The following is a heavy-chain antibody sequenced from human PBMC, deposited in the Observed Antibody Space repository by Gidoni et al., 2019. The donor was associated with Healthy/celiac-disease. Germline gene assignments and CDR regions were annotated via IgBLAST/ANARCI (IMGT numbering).Heavy chain of an antibody. D-gene: IGHD3-3*01. CDR2: IKSKTDGGTT. CDR3: TTADYDFWSGYHDAFDI. CDR1: GFTFSNAC. Sequence: EVQLVESGGGLVKPGGSLSLSCAASGFTFSNACMSWVRQAPGKGLEWVGRIKSKTDGGTTDYAAPVKGRFTISRDDSKNTLYLQMNSLKTEDTAVYYCTTADYDFWSGYHDAFDIWGQGTMVTVSS. V-gene: IGHV3-15*01. J-gene: IGHJ3*02.